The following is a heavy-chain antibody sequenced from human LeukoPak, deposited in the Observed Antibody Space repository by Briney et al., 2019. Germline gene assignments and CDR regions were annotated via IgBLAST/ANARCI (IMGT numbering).Heavy chain of an antibody. CDR2: IFYSGST. Sequence: SETLSLTCTVSSGSISTSNYYWGWVRQPPGKALEWIGNIFYSGSTYYSPSLKSRVTISVDTSKNQFSLKLSSVTAADTAVYYCARVFIEPEGYWYFDLWGRGTLVTVSS. CDR1: SGSISTSNYY. CDR3: ARVFIEPEGYWYFDL. V-gene: IGHV4-39*07. D-gene: IGHD3-16*02. J-gene: IGHJ2*01.